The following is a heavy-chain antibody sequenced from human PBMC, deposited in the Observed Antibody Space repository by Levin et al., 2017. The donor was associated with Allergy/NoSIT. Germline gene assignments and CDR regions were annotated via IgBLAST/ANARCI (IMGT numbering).Heavy chain of an antibody. Sequence: GESLKISCAASGFIFSTYAMSWVRQAPGKGLEWVSVISGSGGGTYYADAVKGRFTVSRDNSKNTLYLQMNSLRAEDTAVYYCAKIWFGELFGAFDIWGQGTMVTVSS. CDR2: ISGSGGGT. V-gene: IGHV3-23*01. J-gene: IGHJ3*02. D-gene: IGHD3-10*01. CDR1: GFIFSTYA. CDR3: AKIWFGELFGAFDI.